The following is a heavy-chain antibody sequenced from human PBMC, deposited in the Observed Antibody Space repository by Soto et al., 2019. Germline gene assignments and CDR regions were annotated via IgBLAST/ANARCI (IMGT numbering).Heavy chain of an antibody. J-gene: IGHJ5*02. V-gene: IGHV4-34*01. D-gene: IGHD6-25*01. CDR3: ARGHRDAAALRPGRWFDP. Sequence: PSETLSLTCAVYGGSFSGYYWSWIRQPPGKWLEWIGEINHSGSTNYNPSLKSRVTISVDTSKNQFSLKLSSVTAADTAVYYCARGHRDAAALRPGRWFDPWGQGXLVTVYS. CDR2: INHSGST. CDR1: GGSFSGYY.